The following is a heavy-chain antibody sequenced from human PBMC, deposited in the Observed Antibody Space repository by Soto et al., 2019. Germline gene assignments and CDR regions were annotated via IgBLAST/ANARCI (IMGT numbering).Heavy chain of an antibody. CDR2: ISSSSSYT. J-gene: IGHJ4*02. V-gene: IGHV3-11*06. CDR1: GFTFSDYY. Sequence: GGSLRLSCAASGFTFSDYYMSWIRQAPGKGLEWVSYISSSSSYTNYADSVKGRFTISRDNAKNSLYLQMNSLRAEDTAVYYCAREIYYDSSGYYPDWGQGTLVPVSS. CDR3: AREIYYDSSGYYPD. D-gene: IGHD3-22*01.